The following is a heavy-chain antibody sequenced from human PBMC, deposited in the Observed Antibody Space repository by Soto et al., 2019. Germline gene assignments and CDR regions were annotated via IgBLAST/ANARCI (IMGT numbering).Heavy chain of an antibody. CDR1: GGSISSSNW. V-gene: IGHV4-4*02. D-gene: IGHD6-19*01. CDR3: AREPHSSGWYEGSVPVDY. CDR2: IYHSGST. Sequence: PSETLSLTCAVSGGSISSSNWWSWVRQPPGKGLEWIGEIYHSGSTNYNPSLKSRVTISVDKSKNQFSLKLSSVTAADTAVYYCAREPHSSGWYEGSVPVDYWGQGTLVTVSS. J-gene: IGHJ4*02.